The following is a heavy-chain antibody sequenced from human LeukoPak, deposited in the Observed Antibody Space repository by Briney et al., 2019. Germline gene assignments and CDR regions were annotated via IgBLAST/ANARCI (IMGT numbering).Heavy chain of an antibody. CDR1: GFTFSSYG. J-gene: IGHJ4*02. Sequence: GGSLRLSCAASGFTFSSYGMHWVRQAPGKGLEWAAFIRYDGSNKYYADSVKGRFTISRDNSKNTLYLQMNSLRAEDTAVYYCAKDRVGATTPPDYWGQGTLVTVSS. CDR3: AKDRVGATTPPDY. D-gene: IGHD1-26*01. V-gene: IGHV3-30*02. CDR2: IRYDGSNK.